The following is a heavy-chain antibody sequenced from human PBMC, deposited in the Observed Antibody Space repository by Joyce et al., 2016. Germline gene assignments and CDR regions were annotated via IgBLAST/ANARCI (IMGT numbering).Heavy chain of an antibody. CDR2: IYHSRNP. CDR3: ARSNYYDSSGYYFDN. D-gene: IGHD3-22*01. V-gene: IGHV4-30-2*01. CDR1: GASVNSGGSYS. J-gene: IGHJ4*02. Sequence: QLQLQESGSGLVKPSQTLSLTCAVSGASVNSGGSYSWSWIRQPPGKCLEWIGYIYHSRNPYYNPSLKSRVTISIDTSKDQFSLNLKSVTAADTAVYYCARSNYYDSSGYYFDNWGQGTLVTVSS.